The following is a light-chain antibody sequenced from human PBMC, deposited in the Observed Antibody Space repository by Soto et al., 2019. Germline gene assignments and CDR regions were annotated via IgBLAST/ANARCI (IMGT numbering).Light chain of an antibody. CDR3: EQSYSSPLT. Sequence: DIMLTQSPSSLSASVGARVTITCRASQSISTYLNWYQQKPGTAHKLLIYASYTLQSGVQSRFSGRGSGSDFTLTIRSLQPEDFATYSCEQSYSSPLTFAQGTKVDIK. CDR1: QSISTY. CDR2: ASY. V-gene: IGKV1-39*01. J-gene: IGKJ1*01.